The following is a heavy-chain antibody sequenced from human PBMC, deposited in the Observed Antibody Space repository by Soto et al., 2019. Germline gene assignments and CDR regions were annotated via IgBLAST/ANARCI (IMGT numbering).Heavy chain of an antibody. V-gene: IGHV3-11*06. J-gene: IGHJ6*02. CDR1: GFTFSDYY. CDR2: ISSSSSYI. D-gene: IGHD2-2*01. Sequence: QVQLVESGGGLVKPGGSLRLSCAASGFTFSDYYMSWIRQAPGKGLEWVSYISSSSSYIYYADSVKGRFTISRDNAKNSLYLQMNSLRAEDTAVYYCARILGYCSSTSCPRAYYYGMDVWGQGTTVTVSS. CDR3: ARILGYCSSTSCPRAYYYGMDV.